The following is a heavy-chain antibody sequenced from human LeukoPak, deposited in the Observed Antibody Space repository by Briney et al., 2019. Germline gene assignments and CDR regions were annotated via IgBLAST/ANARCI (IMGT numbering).Heavy chain of an antibody. CDR1: GVSISSSSYY. V-gene: IGHV4-39*07. J-gene: IGHJ4*01. D-gene: IGHD6-19*01. CDR3: ARVPAVALYYFGY. Sequence: SETLSLTCTVSGVSISSSSYYWRWIRQPPGKGLEWIGSIYYSGSTYYNPSLKSRVAISADTTKNQFSLKLSSVTAADTAVYYCARVPAVALYYFGYWGHRTLVT. CDR2: IYYSGST.